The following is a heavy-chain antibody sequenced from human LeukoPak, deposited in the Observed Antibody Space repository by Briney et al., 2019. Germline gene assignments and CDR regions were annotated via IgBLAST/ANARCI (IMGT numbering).Heavy chain of an antibody. D-gene: IGHD6-19*01. CDR2: INHSGST. J-gene: IGHJ4*02. CDR3: ARVTRGWYGSVDFDY. CDR1: GGSFCGYN. Sequence: MSSETLSLTCAVYGGSFCGYNWSWIRPPPGKGLEWIGEINHSGSTNYNPSLKSRVTISVDTSKDQFSLKLSSVTAADTAVYYCARVTRGWYGSVDFDYWGQETRVTVSS. V-gene: IGHV4-34*01.